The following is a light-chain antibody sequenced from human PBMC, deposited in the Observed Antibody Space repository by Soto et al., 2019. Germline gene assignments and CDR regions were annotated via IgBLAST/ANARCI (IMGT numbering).Light chain of an antibody. V-gene: IGLV2-23*02. CDR1: SSDVWSFNF. CDR3: CSDAGSSSYV. J-gene: IGLJ1*01. Sequence: QLVLTQPASVSGSPGQSITISCTRPSSDVWSFNFVSWYQQHPDKAPQVLIYEVTKRPPGVSNRFSGSKSGNTASLTISGLQADDEADYYCCSDAGSSSYVFGTGTKVTVL. CDR2: EVT.